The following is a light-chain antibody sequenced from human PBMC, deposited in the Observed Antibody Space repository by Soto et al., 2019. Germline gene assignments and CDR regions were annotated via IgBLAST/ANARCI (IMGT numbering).Light chain of an antibody. Sequence: QSVLTQPASVSGSPGQSITISCTGTGRDIGGYNFVSWYQQHPGKAPKVLIYDVKNRTSGVSNRFSGSKSGSTASLTISGLQAEDEADYYCNSYRSMSTYVFGTGTKVTLL. CDR3: NSYRSMSTYV. CDR2: DVK. V-gene: IGLV2-14*03. CDR1: GRDIGGYNF. J-gene: IGLJ1*01.